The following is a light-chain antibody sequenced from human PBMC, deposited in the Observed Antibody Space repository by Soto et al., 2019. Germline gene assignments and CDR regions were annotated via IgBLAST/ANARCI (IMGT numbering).Light chain of an antibody. CDR2: HAS. CDR1: QNITNN. Sequence: DIQMTQSPSSLSASIGDRVTITCQASQNITNNLSWYQQKPGKAPNLLIYHASKLAKGVTSRFSGSGSGTEFTFTINSLQPEDIATYYCQQYENLPSFGGGTKVDIK. J-gene: IGKJ4*01. V-gene: IGKV1-33*01. CDR3: QQYENLPS.